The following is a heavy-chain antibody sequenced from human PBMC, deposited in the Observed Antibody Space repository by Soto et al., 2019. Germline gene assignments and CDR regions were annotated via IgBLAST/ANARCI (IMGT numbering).Heavy chain of an antibody. J-gene: IGHJ3*02. CDR1: GFTFSSYS. V-gene: IGHV3-48*01. D-gene: IGHD2-15*01. CDR3: ARLKDGYCSGGSCYSEAFDI. CDR2: ISSSSSTI. Sequence: GGSLRLSCAASGFTFSSYSMNWVRQAPGKGLEWVSYISSSSSTIYYADSVKGRFTISRDNAKNSLYLQMNSLRAEDTAVYYCARLKDGYCSGGSCYSEAFDIWGQGTMVPVSS.